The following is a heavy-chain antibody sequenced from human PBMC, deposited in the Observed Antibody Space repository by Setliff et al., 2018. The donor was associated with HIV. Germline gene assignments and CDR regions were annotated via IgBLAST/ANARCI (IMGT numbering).Heavy chain of an antibody. Sequence: ASVKVSCKASGYTFTGYYMHWVRQAPGQGLEWMGWINPNSGDTNYAQKFQGRVTMTRDTSISTAYMEVSSLRSEDTAVYYCARQPRWLQFPRYFDYWGQGTLVTVSS. J-gene: IGHJ4*02. V-gene: IGHV1-2*02. CDR3: ARQPRWLQFPRYFDY. CDR2: INPNSGDT. D-gene: IGHD5-12*01. CDR1: GYTFTGYY.